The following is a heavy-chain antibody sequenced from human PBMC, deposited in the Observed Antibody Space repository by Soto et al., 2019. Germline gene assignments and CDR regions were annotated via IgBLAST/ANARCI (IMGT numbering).Heavy chain of an antibody. J-gene: IGHJ3*02. CDR1: GGSISSYY. CDR3: ASSPGRGAFDI. Sequence: QVQLQESGPGLVKTSETLSLTCTVSGGSISSYYWSWIRQPPGKGLEWIGYIYYSGSTNYNPSLKSRVTISVDTSKNQFSLKVSSVTAADTAVYYCASSPGRGAFDIWGQGTMVTVSS. CDR2: IYYSGST. V-gene: IGHV4-59*08.